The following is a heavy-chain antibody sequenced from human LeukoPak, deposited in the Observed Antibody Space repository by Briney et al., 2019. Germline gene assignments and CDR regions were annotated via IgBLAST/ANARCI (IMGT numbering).Heavy chain of an antibody. Sequence: ASVKVSCKASGYTFTGYYMHWVRQAPGQGLEWMGRINPNSGGTNYAQKFQGRVTMTRDTSISTAYMELSRLRSDDTAVYYCARDYYGSGSYSPWYFDYWGQGTLVTVSS. V-gene: IGHV1-2*06. CDR1: GYTFTGYY. D-gene: IGHD3-10*01. CDR3: ARDYYGSGSYSPWYFDY. CDR2: INPNSGGT. J-gene: IGHJ4*02.